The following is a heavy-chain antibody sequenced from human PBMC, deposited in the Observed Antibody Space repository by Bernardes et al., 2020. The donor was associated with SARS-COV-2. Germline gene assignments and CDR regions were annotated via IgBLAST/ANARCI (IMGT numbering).Heavy chain of an antibody. D-gene: IGHD3-3*01. CDR3: ARADNDYDSFGMDV. V-gene: IGHV3-33*01. CDR2: IWYDGSNK. Sequence: GGSLRLSCAASGFTFSSYGMHWVRQAPGKGLEWVAVIWYDGSNKYYADSVKGRFTISRDNSKNTLYLQMNSLRAEDTAVYYCARADNDYDSFGMDVWGQGTTVTVSS. CDR1: GFTFSSYG. J-gene: IGHJ6*02.